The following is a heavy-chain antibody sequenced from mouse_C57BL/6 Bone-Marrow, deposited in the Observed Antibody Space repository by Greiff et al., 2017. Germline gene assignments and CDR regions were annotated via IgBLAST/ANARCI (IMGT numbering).Heavy chain of an antibody. CDR1: GFNIKDDY. J-gene: IGHJ2*01. D-gene: IGHD3-2*02. CDR2: IDPENGDT. CDR3: TTLQHRPIFDY. V-gene: IGHV14-4*01. Sequence: VQLQESGAELVRPGASVKLSCTASGFNIKDDYMHWVKQRPEQGLEWIGWIDPENGDTEYASKFQGKATITADTSSNTAYLQLSSLTSEDTAVYYCTTLQHRPIFDYWGQGTTLTVSS.